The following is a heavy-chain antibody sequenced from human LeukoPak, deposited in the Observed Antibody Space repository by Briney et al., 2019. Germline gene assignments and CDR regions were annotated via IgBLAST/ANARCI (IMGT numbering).Heavy chain of an antibody. Sequence: SETLSLTCTVPGDSIYRTPYYWGWIRQPPGKGLEYIGNIHYSGSAYYTPSLRSRLTISVDTSKNQFSLKLSSVTAADTAVYYCARVTVSNYFDYWGQGTLVTVSS. J-gene: IGHJ4*02. V-gene: IGHV4-39*07. CDR1: GDSIYRTPYY. CDR2: IHYSGSA. CDR3: ARVTVSNYFDY.